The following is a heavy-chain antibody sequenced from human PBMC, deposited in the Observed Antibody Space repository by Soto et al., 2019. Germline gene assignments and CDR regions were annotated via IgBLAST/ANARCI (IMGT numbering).Heavy chain of an antibody. Sequence: VYLNISCKASGYIFIVYWVGWVRKMPGKSLEWMGIVYPRDSDTRYSPSFQGQVTISADRSTGTVLLQWRSLKASETALYYCARPPLPGYSIHFNSWGQGTLVNVSS. CDR3: ARPPLPGYSIHFNS. CDR1: GYIFIVYW. D-gene: IGHD2-15*01. V-gene: IGHV5-51*01. CDR2: VYPRDSDT. J-gene: IGHJ4*02.